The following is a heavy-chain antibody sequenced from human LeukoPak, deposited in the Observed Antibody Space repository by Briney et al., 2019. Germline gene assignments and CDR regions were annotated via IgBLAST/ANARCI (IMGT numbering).Heavy chain of an antibody. Sequence: PSETLSLTCTVSGGSISSYYWSWIRQPAGKGLEWIGRIYTSGSTNYNPSLKSRVTISVDTSKNQFSLKLSSVTAADTAVYYCARGQLRYYYDSSGYIPADYWGQGTLVTVSS. CDR3: ARGQLRYYYDSSGYIPADY. V-gene: IGHV4-4*07. CDR1: GGSISSYY. CDR2: IYTSGST. D-gene: IGHD3-22*01. J-gene: IGHJ4*02.